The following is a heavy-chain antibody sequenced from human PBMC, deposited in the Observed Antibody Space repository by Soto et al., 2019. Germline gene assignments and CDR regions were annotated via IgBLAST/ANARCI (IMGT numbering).Heavy chain of an antibody. Sequence: GGSLRLSCVASGFNFTDYVIHWVRQAPGRGLEWVAFMSFDGANEYYADFVKGRFTVSRDNSKNTLFLQMNGLRADDTAVYFCAGGGLYHTRGYPYGMDVWGRESTVTVSS. D-gene: IGHD2-15*01. J-gene: IGHJ6*02. V-gene: IGHV3-30-3*01. CDR1: GFNFTDYV. CDR2: MSFDGANE. CDR3: AGGGLYHTRGYPYGMDV.